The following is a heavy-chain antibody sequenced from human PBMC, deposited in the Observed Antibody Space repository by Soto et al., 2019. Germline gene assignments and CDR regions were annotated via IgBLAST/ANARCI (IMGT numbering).Heavy chain of an antibody. V-gene: IGHV3-23*01. CDR2: ISGSGGST. CDR3: AKDQWFYGSGWSNFDY. D-gene: IGHD6-19*01. J-gene: IGHJ4*02. Sequence: EVQLLESGGGLVQPGGSLRLSCAASGFTFSSYAMSWVRQAPGKGLEWVSAISGSGGSTYYADSVKGRFTISRDNSKNTLYLQMNSLRAEDTAVYYCAKDQWFYGSGWSNFDYWGQGTLVTVSS. CDR1: GFTFSSYA.